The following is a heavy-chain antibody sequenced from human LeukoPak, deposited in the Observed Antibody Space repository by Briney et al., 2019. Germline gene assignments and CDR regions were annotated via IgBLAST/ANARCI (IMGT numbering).Heavy chain of an antibody. CDR3: ARGNYYYYMDV. J-gene: IGHJ6*03. Sequence: PGGSLRLSCAASGFTFSSYSMNWVRQAPGKGLEWIPYISGSGSTIYYADSVKGRFTISRDNTKNSLYLQMNSLRAEDTALYYCARGNYYYYMDVWGKGTTVTVSS. V-gene: IGHV3-48*04. CDR1: GFTFSSYS. CDR2: ISGSGSTI.